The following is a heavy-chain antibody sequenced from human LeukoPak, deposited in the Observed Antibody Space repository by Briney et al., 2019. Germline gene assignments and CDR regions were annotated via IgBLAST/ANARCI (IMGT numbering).Heavy chain of an antibody. Sequence: SQTLSLTCAFSGGPISRGDNSWSWLRQPPGKGLEWIGYIYHSGTTYYNPSLKSRVTISLDRSKNQFSLKLTSVTAADTAVYYCARSPSDSSGYYLDYWGQGTLVTVSS. D-gene: IGHD3-22*01. V-gene: IGHV4-30-2*01. CDR1: GGPISRGDNS. J-gene: IGHJ4*02. CDR3: ARSPSDSSGYYLDY. CDR2: IYHSGTT.